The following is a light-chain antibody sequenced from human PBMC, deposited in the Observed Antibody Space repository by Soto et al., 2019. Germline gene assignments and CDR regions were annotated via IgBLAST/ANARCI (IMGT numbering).Light chain of an antibody. CDR3: ASWDDSLSGLV. CDR2: SNN. V-gene: IGLV1-47*02. J-gene: IGLJ2*01. Sequence: QSVLTQPPSASGTPGQTISISCSGSTSNIGSNYVYWYQQLPGTAPKLLIYSNNERPSGVHDRFSGSKSGTSASLAISGLRSEDEADYYCASWDDSLSGLVFGGGTKLTVL. CDR1: TSNIGSNY.